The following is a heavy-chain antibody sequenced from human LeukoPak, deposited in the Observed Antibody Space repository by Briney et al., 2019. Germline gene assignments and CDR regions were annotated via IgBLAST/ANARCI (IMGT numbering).Heavy chain of an antibody. CDR3: AKDPEVAGRWGRPWFDP. V-gene: IGHV3-23*01. Sequence: GGSLRLSCAASGFTFSSYAMSWVRQAPGKGLEWVSAISGSGGSTYYADSVKGRFTISRDNSKNTLYLQMNSLRAEDTAVYYCAKDPEVAGRWGRPWFDPWGQGTLVTVSS. J-gene: IGHJ5*02. CDR2: ISGSGGST. CDR1: GFTFSSYA. D-gene: IGHD6-19*01.